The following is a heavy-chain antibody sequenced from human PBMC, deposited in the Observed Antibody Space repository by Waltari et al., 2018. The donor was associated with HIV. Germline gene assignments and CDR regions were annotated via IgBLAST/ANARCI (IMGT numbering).Heavy chain of an antibody. V-gene: IGHV4-61*02. CDR3: ARGIAAAGNYYYDGMDV. Sequence: QVQLQESGPGLVKPSQTLSLTCTVSGGSISSGSFYWRWIRQSAGKGLEWIGRIYTSGSTNYNPSLKSRVTISVDTSKNQFSLKLSSVTAADTAVYYCARGIAAAGNYYYDGMDVWGQGTTVTVSS. CDR2: IYTSGST. J-gene: IGHJ6*02. D-gene: IGHD6-13*01. CDR1: GGSISSGSFY.